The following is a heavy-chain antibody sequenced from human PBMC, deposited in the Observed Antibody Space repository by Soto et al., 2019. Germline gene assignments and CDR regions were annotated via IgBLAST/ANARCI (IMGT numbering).Heavy chain of an antibody. CDR3: ATPIGKEHCSGGSCYSGGDY. CDR2: ISGSGGST. J-gene: IGHJ4*02. CDR1: GFTFFSYA. V-gene: IGHV3-23*01. Sequence: EVQLLESGGGLVQPGGSLRLSCAASGFTFFSYAMTWVRQAPGRGLEWVSGISGSGGSTDYADSVKGRFTISRDNTKNTLYLQMNSLRAEDTDVYFCATPIGKEHCSGGSCYSGGDYWGQGTLVTVSS. D-gene: IGHD2-15*01.